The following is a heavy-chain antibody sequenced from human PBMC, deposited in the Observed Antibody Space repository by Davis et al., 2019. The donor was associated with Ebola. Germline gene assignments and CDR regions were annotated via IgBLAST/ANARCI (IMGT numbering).Heavy chain of an antibody. J-gene: IGHJ6*02. V-gene: IGHV1-69*06. D-gene: IGHD3-9*01. CDR1: GGTFSSYA. CDR3: AARAVRYFEVEDGMDV. CDR2: ITPLFGTA. Sequence: AASVKVSCKASGGTFSSYAISWVRQAPGQGLEWMGGITPLFGTANYAQKFQGRVTITADKSTSTAYMELSSLRSEDTAVYYCAARAVRYFEVEDGMDVWGQGTTVTVSS.